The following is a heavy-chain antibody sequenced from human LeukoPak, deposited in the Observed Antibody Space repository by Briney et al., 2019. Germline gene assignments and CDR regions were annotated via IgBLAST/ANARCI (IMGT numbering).Heavy chain of an antibody. CDR2: INHSGST. Sequence: SETLSLTCAVYGGSFSGYYWSWIRQPPGKGLEWIGEINHSGSTNYNPSLKSRVTISVDTSKNQFSLKLSSVTAADTAVYYCARRPKNYYGSWFDPWGQGTLVTVSS. CDR3: ARRPKNYYGSWFDP. J-gene: IGHJ5*02. D-gene: IGHD3-10*01. CDR1: GGSFSGYY. V-gene: IGHV4-34*01.